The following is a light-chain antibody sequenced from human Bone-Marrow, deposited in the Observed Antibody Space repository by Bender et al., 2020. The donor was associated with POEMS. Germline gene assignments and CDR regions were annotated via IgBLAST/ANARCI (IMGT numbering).Light chain of an antibody. CDR3: QAWDSRIAG. V-gene: IGLV3-1*01. CDR2: QDN. Sequence: SYELTQPPSVSVSPGQTASITCSGDRLGDRYASWYQQKPGQSPIVVIYQDNERPSGIPDRFSGSNSGNTATLTISGTQALDEADYYCQAWDSRIAGFGGGAKLTGL. J-gene: IGLJ2*01. CDR1: RLGDRY.